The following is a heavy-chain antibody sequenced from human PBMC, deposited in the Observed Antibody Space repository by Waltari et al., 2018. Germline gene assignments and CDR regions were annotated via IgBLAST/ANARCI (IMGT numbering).Heavy chain of an antibody. Sequence: QVQLQESGPGLVKPSETLSLTCTVSGGSISSHYWSWIRQPPGKGLDWIGYIYYSGSTNYNPSLKSRVTISVDTSKNQFSLKLSSVTAADTAVYYCAREVGYSSGWYRWDYFDYWGQGTLVTVSS. D-gene: IGHD6-19*01. V-gene: IGHV4-59*11. CDR3: AREVGYSSGWYRWDYFDY. CDR1: GGSISSHY. J-gene: IGHJ4*02. CDR2: IYYSGST.